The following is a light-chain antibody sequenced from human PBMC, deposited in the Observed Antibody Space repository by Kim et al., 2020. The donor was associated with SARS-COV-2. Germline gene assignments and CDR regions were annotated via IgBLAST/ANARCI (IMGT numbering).Light chain of an antibody. J-gene: IGLJ2*01. Sequence: ITISCTGTSSDVGDYNNVSWCRQHPRKAAQVMIYDVNKRPSGVSNRFSGCKSGDTASLTISGLQAEDEADYYCSSYTGNSSTFVVFGGGTQLTVL. CDR1: SSDVGDYNN. V-gene: IGLV2-14*04. CDR3: SSYTGNSSTFVV. CDR2: DVN.